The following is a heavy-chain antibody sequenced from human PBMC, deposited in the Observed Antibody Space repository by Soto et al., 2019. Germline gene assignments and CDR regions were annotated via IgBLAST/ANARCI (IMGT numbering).Heavy chain of an antibody. Sequence: GGSLRLSCAASGFTFSSYAMHWVRQAPGKGLEWVAVISYDGSNKYYADSVKGRFTISRDNSKNTLYLQMNSLRAEDTAVHYCARDLEQQLADYWGQGTLVTVSS. V-gene: IGHV3-30-3*01. CDR3: ARDLEQQLADY. J-gene: IGHJ4*02. CDR2: ISYDGSNK. D-gene: IGHD6-13*01. CDR1: GFTFSSYA.